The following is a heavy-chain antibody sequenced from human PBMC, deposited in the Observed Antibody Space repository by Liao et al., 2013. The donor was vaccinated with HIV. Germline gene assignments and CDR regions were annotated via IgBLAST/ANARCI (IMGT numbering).Heavy chain of an antibody. CDR2: VQTSGNT. Sequence: QVQLQESGPGLVKPSETLSLTCSVSGGSISTYFWSWIRQPAGKGLEWIGRVQTSGNTNYSPSLQSRVTMSLDTSKNQFSLKLSSVTAADTAVYYCTRFLHMYYLDCWGQGTLVTVSS. CDR1: GGSISTYF. J-gene: IGHJ4*02. CDR3: TRFLHMYYLDC. V-gene: IGHV4-4*07.